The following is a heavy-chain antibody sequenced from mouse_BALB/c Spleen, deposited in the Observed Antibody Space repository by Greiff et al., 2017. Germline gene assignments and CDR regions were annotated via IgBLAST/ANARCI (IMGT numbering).Heavy chain of an antibody. CDR3: ARREDGYYYYAMDY. V-gene: IGHV3-8*02. CDR1: GDSITSGY. Sequence: DVKLQESGPSLVKPSQTLSLTCSVTGDSITSGYWNWIRKFPGNKLEYMGYISYSGSTYYNPSLKSRISITRDTSKNQYYLQLNSVTTEDTATYYCARREDGYYYYAMDYWGQGTSVTVSS. CDR2: ISYSGST. D-gene: IGHD2-3*01. J-gene: IGHJ4*01.